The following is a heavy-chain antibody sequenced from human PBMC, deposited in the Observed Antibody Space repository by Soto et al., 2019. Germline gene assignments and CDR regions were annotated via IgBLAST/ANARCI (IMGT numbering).Heavy chain of an antibody. Sequence: GGSLRLSCAASGFTFSSYAMHWVRQAPGKGLEWVAVISYDGSNKYYADSVKGRFTISRDNSKNTLYLQMNSLRAEDAAVYYCARVKGQWRVSGAFDIWGQGTMVTVSS. J-gene: IGHJ3*02. CDR3: ARVKGQWRVSGAFDI. CDR1: GFTFSSYA. D-gene: IGHD6-19*01. V-gene: IGHV3-30*04. CDR2: ISYDGSNK.